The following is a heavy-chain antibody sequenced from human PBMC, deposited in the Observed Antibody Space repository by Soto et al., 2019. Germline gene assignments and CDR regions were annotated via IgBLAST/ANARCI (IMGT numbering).Heavy chain of an antibody. V-gene: IGHV3-30*18. CDR1: GFTFSSYG. D-gene: IGHD1-20*01. J-gene: IGHJ4*02. CDR2: ISYEGRNQ. CDR3: AKEGQMKVSTTLDH. Sequence: HPGGSLSLSCAASGFTFSSYGMHWVRQAPGKGLEWVAVISYEGRNQYYADSAKGRFTISRDNSMNTLYLQMNSLRAEDTAVYYCAKEGQMKVSTTLDHWGLGTLVTVSS.